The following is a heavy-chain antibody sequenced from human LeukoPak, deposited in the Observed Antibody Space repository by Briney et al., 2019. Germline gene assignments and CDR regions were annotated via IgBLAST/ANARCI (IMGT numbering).Heavy chain of an antibody. J-gene: IGHJ4*02. V-gene: IGHV3-30*02. Sequence: PGGSLRLSCAASGFTFSSYGMHWVRQAPGKGLEWVAFIRYDGSNKYYADSVKGRFTISRDNSKNTLYLQMNSLRAEDTAVYYCAVLRPAAMSPTDYWGQGTLVTVSS. CDR1: GFTFSSYG. CDR3: AVLRPAAMSPTDY. CDR2: IRYDGSNK. D-gene: IGHD2-2*01.